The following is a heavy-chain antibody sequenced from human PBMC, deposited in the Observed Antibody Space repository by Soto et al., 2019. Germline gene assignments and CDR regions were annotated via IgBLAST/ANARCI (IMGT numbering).Heavy chain of an antibody. V-gene: IGHV4-34*01. CDR2: INHSGST. Sequence: SETLSLTCAVYGGSFSGYYWSWIRQPPGKGLEWIGEINHSGSTNYNRSLKSRVTISVDTPKTQFSLKLSSVTAADTAVYYCARGPSVLRFLEWLFNWFDPWGQGTLVTVSS. D-gene: IGHD3-3*01. CDR1: GGSFSGYY. CDR3: ARGPSVLRFLEWLFNWFDP. J-gene: IGHJ5*02.